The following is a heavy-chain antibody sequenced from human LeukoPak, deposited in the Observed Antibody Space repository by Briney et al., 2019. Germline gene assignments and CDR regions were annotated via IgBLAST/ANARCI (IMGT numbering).Heavy chain of an antibody. CDR2: INHSGST. V-gene: IGHV4-38-2*02. CDR3: ASSYYDSSGYAY. D-gene: IGHD3-22*01. Sequence: SSETLSLTCTVSGFSISSGYYWAWIRQPPGKGLEWIGEINHSGSTNYNPSLKSRVTISVDTSKNQFSLKLSSVTAADTAVYYCASSYYDSSGYAYWGQGTLVTVSS. CDR1: GFSISSGYY. J-gene: IGHJ4*02.